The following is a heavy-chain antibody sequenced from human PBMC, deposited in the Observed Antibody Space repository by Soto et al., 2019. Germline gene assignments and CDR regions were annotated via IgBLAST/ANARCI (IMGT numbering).Heavy chain of an antibody. Sequence: PSETLSLTCAVYGGSFGGYYWSWVRQPPGKGLEWIGEINHSGSTNYNPSLKSRVTISVDTSKNQFSLKLSSVTAADTAVYYCAIFNNYCDPPVPFDFCGQGTLVTGSA. J-gene: IGHJ4*02. CDR3: AIFNNYCDPPVPFDF. CDR2: INHSGST. D-gene: IGHD4-17*01. CDR1: GGSFGGYY. V-gene: IGHV4-34*01.